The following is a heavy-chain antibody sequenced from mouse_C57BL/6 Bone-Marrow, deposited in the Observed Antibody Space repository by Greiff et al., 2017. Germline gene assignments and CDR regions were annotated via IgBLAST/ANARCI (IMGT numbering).Heavy chain of an antibody. J-gene: IGHJ2*01. Sequence: VKLVESGAELVKPGASVKMSCKASGYTFTTYPIEWMKQNHGKSLEWIGNFHPYNDDTKYNEKFKGKATLTVEKSSSTVYLELSRLTSDYSAVYYCARGGNYGGYYLDYWGQGTTLTVSS. V-gene: IGHV1-47*01. CDR1: GYTFTTYP. D-gene: IGHD2-1*01. CDR2: FHPYNDDT. CDR3: ARGGNYGGYYLDY.